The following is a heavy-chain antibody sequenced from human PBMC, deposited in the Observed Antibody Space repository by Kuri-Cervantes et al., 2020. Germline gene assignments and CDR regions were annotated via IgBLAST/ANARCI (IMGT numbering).Heavy chain of an antibody. CDR1: GFIFSSYA. D-gene: IGHD3-16*02. J-gene: IGHJ6*02. CDR3: ARDPHFGGRFGELSPDYYYYGMDV. V-gene: IGHV3-13*01. Sequence: GGSLRLSCAASGFIFSSYAMGWVRQAPGKGLEWVTAIGTAGDTYYPGSVKGRFTISRENAKNSLYLQMNSLRAEDTAVYYCARDPHFGGRFGELSPDYYYYGMDVWGQGTTVTVSS. CDR2: IGTAGDT.